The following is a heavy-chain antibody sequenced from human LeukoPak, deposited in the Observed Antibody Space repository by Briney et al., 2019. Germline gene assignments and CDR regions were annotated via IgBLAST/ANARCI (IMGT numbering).Heavy chain of an antibody. D-gene: IGHD3-10*01. V-gene: IGHV4-34*01. Sequence: SETLSLTCAVYGGSFSGYYWSWIRQPPGKGLEWIGEINHSGSTNYNPSLKSRVTISVDTSKNQFSLKLSSVTAADTAVYSCARGVMVRGFYYYMDVWGKGTTVTVSS. CDR3: ARGVMVRGFYYYMDV. CDR2: INHSGST. J-gene: IGHJ6*03. CDR1: GGSFSGYY.